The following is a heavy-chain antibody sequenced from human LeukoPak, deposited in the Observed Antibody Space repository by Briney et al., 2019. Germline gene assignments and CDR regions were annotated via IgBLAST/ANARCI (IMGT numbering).Heavy chain of an antibody. CDR3: ATKTYYDFWSGYPNYYYYYMDV. CDR1: GVSISSHY. V-gene: IGHV4-59*11. J-gene: IGHJ6*03. D-gene: IGHD3-3*01. Sequence: SETLSLTCAAYGVSISSHYWSWIRQPPGKGLEWIGYIDYSGSTNYNPSLKSRVTISVDTSKNQFSLKLSSVTAADTAVYYCATKTYYDFWSGYPNYYYYYMDVWGKGTTVTVSS. CDR2: IDYSGST.